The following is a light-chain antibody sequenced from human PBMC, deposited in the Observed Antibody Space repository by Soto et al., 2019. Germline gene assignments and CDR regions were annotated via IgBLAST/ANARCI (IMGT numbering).Light chain of an antibody. V-gene: IGLV2-14*01. CDR2: EVS. J-gene: IGLJ1*01. CDR3: TSYTSTRIYV. Sequence: QSALTQPASVSGSPGQSITISCTGTSSDVGAYKYVSWYQQHPGKAPKLMIFEVSNRPSGVSNRFSGSKSGNTASLAISGLQAEDEADYYCTSYTSTRIYVFGTGTKLTVL. CDR1: SSDVGAYKY.